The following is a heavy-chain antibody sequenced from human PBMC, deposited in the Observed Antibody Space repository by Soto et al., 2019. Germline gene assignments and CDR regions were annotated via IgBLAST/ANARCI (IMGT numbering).Heavy chain of an antibody. Sequence: QLQLQESGPGLVKPSETLSLTCTVSGGSISSSSYYWGWIRQPPGKGLEWIGRIYYSGRTYYNPSLKGRVTISVDTSKKQFSLKRSSVTAAATAVYYCARHGLGGGQPFSETFDYWGQGTLGTVSS. J-gene: IGHJ4*02. CDR3: ARHGLGGGQPFSETFDY. CDR1: GGSISSSSYY. V-gene: IGHV4-39*01. CDR2: IYYSGRT. D-gene: IGHD3-16*01.